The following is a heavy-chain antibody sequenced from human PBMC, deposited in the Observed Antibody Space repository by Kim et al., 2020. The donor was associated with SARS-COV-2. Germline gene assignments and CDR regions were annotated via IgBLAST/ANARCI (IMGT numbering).Heavy chain of an antibody. J-gene: IGHJ6*02. CDR3: ARGAPGITGTTESYYYYGMAV. CDR1: GYTFTSYG. V-gene: IGHV1-18*01. D-gene: IGHD1-7*01. Sequence: ASVKVSCKASGYTFTSYGISWVRQAPGQGLEWMGWISAYNGNTNYARKLQGRVTMTTDTSTSTAYMELRSLRSDDTAVYYCARGAPGITGTTESYYYYGMAVWGQGTTVTVSS. CDR2: ISAYNGNT.